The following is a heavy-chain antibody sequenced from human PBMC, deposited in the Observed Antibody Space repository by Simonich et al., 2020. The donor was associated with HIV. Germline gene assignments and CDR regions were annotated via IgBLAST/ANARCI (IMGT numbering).Heavy chain of an antibody. V-gene: IGHV5-51*01. CDR2: FYPRDSDP. J-gene: IGHJ5*02. CDR3: AKSNGNWFDP. CDR1: GYSFTSYW. D-gene: IGHD7-27*01. Sequence: EVQLVQSGAEVKKPGESLKLSCKGSGYSFTSYWIGWVRQMHGKGLEWTRIFYPRDSDPTYSPPFQGQVTSAADKSITSSYLQWSSLKASDTAMYYCAKSNGNWFDPWGQGSLVTVSS.